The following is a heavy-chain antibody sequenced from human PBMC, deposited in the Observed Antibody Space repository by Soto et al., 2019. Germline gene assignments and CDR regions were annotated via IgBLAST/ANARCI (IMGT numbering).Heavy chain of an antibody. J-gene: IGHJ4*02. CDR3: AGAVDMVRHEFDY. CDR1: GFTFSSYA. CDR2: ISYDGSNK. V-gene: IGHV3-30-3*01. D-gene: IGHD3-10*01. Sequence: GGSLRLSCAASGFTFSSYAMHWVRQAPGKGLEWVAVISYDGSNKYYADSVKGRFTISRDNSKNTLYLQMNSLRAEDTAVYYCAGAVDMVRHEFDYWGQGTLVTVSS.